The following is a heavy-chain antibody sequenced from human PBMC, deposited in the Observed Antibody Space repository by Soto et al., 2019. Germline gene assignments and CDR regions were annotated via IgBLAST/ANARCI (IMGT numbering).Heavy chain of an antibody. D-gene: IGHD6-6*01. CDR1: GGSFSCYY. J-gene: IGHJ6*02. V-gene: IGHV4-34*01. Sequence: SETRSLTCAVYGGSFSCYYWSWIRQPPGKGLEWIGEINHSGSTNYNPSLKSRVTISVDTSKNQFSLKLSSVTAADTAVYYCASLATIRIAARPRSYYYGMDVWGQGTTVTVSS. CDR2: INHSGST. CDR3: ASLATIRIAARPRSYYYGMDV.